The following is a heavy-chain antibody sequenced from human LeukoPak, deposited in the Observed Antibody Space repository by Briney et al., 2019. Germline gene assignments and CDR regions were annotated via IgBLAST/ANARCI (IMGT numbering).Heavy chain of an antibody. CDR2: IYSGGST. CDR1: GFTVSSNY. Sequence: PGGSLRLSCAASGFTVSSNYMSWVRQAPGKGLGWVSVIYSGGSTYYADSVKGRFTISRDNSKNTLYLQMNSLRAEDTAVYYCARGPPEAYDSSGQGGYWGQGTLVTVSA. J-gene: IGHJ4*02. D-gene: IGHD3-22*01. V-gene: IGHV3-66*01. CDR3: ARGPPEAYDSSGQGGY.